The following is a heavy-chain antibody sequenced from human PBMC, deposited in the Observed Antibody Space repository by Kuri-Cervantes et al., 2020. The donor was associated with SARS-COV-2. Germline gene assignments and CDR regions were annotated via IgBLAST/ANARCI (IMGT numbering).Heavy chain of an antibody. V-gene: IGHV4-39*07. D-gene: IGHD2-21*02. CDR3: ARVVVTATYYFDC. CDR1: GGSISNSFYY. Sequence: GSLRLSCTVSGGSISNSFYYWGWIRQPPGKGLEWIGSIYYSGSTFYNPSLKSRVTISVDTSKNQFSLKLSSVTAADTAVYYCARVVVTATYYFDCWGQGTLVTVSS. J-gene: IGHJ4*02. CDR2: IYYSGST.